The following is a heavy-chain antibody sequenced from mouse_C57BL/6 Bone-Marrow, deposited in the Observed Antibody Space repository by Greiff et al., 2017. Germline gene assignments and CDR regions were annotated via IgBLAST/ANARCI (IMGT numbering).Heavy chain of an antibody. D-gene: IGHD2-2*01. Sequence: EVKLMESGAELVRPGASVKLSCAASGFNIKDDYMHWVKQRPEKGLEWIGWIAPENGDTEYASKFQGKATITADTSSNTAYLQLSSLTSEDTAVYYCTTHGSPYYIDYWGQGTTLTVSS. CDR1: GFNIKDDY. J-gene: IGHJ2*01. CDR3: TTHGSPYYIDY. CDR2: IAPENGDT. V-gene: IGHV14-4*01.